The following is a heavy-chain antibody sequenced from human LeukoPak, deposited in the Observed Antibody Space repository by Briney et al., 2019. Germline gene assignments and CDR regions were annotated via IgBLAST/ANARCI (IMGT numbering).Heavy chain of an antibody. J-gene: IGHJ4*02. Sequence: GGSLRLSCAASGFTFSSYSMNWVRQAPGKGLEWVSSISTSSNYIYYADSVKGRFTISGDNAKNSLYLQMNSLRAEDTAVYYCARGDSSDYWGQGTLVTVSS. D-gene: IGHD3-22*01. CDR1: GFTFSSYS. CDR2: ISTSSNYI. V-gene: IGHV3-21*01. CDR3: ARGDSSDY.